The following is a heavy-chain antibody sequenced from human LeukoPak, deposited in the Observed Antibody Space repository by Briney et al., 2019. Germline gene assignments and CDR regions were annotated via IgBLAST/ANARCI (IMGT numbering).Heavy chain of an antibody. V-gene: IGHV3-7*01. CDR3: ARDSDAPASI. Sequence: GESLRLSCAASGFTFSNYWMTWIRQGPGRGLEWVANINGDGSAKFYMGSVKGRFTISRDNAKSSLYLQMNSLRAEDTAVYYCARDSDAPASIWGQGILVTVSP. CDR2: INGDGSAK. J-gene: IGHJ4*02. CDR1: GFTFSNYW. D-gene: IGHD2-2*01.